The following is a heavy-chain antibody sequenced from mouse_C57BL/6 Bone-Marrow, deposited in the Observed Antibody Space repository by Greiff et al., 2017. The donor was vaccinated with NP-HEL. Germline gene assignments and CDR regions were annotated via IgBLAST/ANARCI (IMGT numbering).Heavy chain of an antibody. Sequence: EVQLQESGPVLVKPGASVKMSCKASGYTFTDYYMNWVKQSHGKSLEWIGVINPYNGGTSYNQKFKGKATLTVDKSSSTAYMELNSLTSEDSAVYYCARLGRAWFAYGGQGTLVTVSA. CDR2: INPYNGGT. CDR3: ARLGRAWFAY. D-gene: IGHD4-1*01. V-gene: IGHV1-19*01. J-gene: IGHJ3*01. CDR1: GYTFTDYY.